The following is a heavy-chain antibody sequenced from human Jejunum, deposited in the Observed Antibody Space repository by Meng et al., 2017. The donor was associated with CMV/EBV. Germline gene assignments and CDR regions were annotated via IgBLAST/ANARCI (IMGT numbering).Heavy chain of an antibody. CDR3: ARGDLNGLWLVPGY. Sequence: VSGGSINTYYWGRVQQPTGKGLKWIDNMYYGDNANYNPSLKSRITMSVDTSKNQFSLKLSSVTAADTAVYYCARGDLNGLWLVPGYWGPGTLVTVSS. V-gene: IGHV4-59*01. CDR1: GGSINTYY. J-gene: IGHJ4*02. D-gene: IGHD6-19*01. CDR2: MYYGDNA.